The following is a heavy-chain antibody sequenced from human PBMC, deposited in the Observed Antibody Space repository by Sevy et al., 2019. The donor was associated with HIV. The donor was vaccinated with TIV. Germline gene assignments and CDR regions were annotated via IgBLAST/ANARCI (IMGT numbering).Heavy chain of an antibody. J-gene: IGHJ6*03. Sequence: SETLSLTCAVYGGSFSGYYWSWIRQPPGKGLEWIGEINHSGSTNYNPSLKSRVTISVDTSKNQFSLKLSSVTAADTAVYYCARASYGRYYYYYYMDVWGKGTTVTVSS. CDR3: ARASYGRYYYYYYMDV. CDR2: INHSGST. CDR1: GGSFSGYY. V-gene: IGHV4-34*01. D-gene: IGHD5-18*01.